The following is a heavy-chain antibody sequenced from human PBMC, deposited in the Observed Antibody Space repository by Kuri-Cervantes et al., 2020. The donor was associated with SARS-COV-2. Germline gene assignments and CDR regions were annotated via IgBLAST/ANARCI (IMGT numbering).Heavy chain of an antibody. CDR3: ARDRGLWFGELLLGNWFDP. V-gene: IGHV4-34*01. CDR1: GGSFSGYY. J-gene: IGHJ5*02. Sequence: ESLKISCAVYGGSFSGYYWSWIRQPPGKGLEWIGSIYHSGSTYYNPSLKSRVTISVDTSKNQFSLKLSSVTAADTAVYYCARDRGLWFGELLLGNWFDPWAREPWSPSPQ. CDR2: IYHSGST. D-gene: IGHD3-10*01.